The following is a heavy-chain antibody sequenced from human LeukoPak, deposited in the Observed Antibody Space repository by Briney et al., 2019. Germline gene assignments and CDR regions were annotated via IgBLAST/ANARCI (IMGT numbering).Heavy chain of an antibody. D-gene: IGHD5-12*01. CDR3: ARDRRGYSGYEIDY. V-gene: IGHV4-38-2*02. Sequence: SETLFLTCTVSGYSISSGYYWGWIRQPPGKGLEWIGSIYHSGSTYYNPSLKSRVTISVDTSKNQFSLKLSSVTAADTAVYYCARDRRGYSGYEIDYWGQGTLVTVSS. CDR2: IYHSGST. J-gene: IGHJ4*02. CDR1: GYSISSGYY.